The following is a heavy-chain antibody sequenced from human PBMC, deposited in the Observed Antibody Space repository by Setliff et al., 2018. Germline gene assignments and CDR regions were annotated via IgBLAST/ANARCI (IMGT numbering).Heavy chain of an antibody. D-gene: IGHD5-18*01. Sequence: PGESLKISCKASGFSFVSFWIAWVRQMPGKGLEWMGLIFPGDSDTRYSPSFQGQVTISVDRSINTAYLQWRSLRAEDTAIYYCATTRVWIPVLDSCGQGTLVTVSS. J-gene: IGHJ4*02. CDR2: IFPGDSDT. CDR1: GFSFVSFW. CDR3: ATTRVWIPVLDS. V-gene: IGHV5-51*01.